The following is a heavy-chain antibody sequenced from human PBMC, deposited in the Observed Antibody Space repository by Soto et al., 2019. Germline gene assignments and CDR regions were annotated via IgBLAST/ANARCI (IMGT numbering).Heavy chain of an antibody. J-gene: IGHJ5*02. V-gene: IGHV4-4*07. CDR3: ARAKPFNGWFNP. D-gene: IGHD3-3*02. CDR1: GGSMSSYY. CDR2: VYSSGGT. Sequence: SETLSLTCTVSGGSMSSYYWTWIRQPAGKGLEWIGRVYSSGGTHYNPSLKSRVTISLDTSKNQFSLRLLSVTDAATAVYYCARAKPFNGWFNPWGQGTLVTFSS.